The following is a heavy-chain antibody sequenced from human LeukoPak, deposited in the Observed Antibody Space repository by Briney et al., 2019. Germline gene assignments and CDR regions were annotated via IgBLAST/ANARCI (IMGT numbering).Heavy chain of an antibody. CDR2: IYSGGST. V-gene: IGHV3-53*04. J-gene: IGHJ6*02. D-gene: IGHD3-22*01. CDR1: GFTVSSNY. Sequence: GGSLRLSCAASGFTVSSNYVSWVRQAPGKGLEWVSVIYSGGSTYYADSVKGRFAISRHNSKNTLYLQMNSLRAEDAAVYYCARASGYSDYYYYGMDVWGQGTTVTVSS. CDR3: ARASGYSDYYYYGMDV.